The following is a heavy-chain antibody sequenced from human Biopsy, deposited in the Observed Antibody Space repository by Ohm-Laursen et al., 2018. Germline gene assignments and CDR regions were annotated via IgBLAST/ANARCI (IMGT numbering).Heavy chain of an antibody. J-gene: IGHJ4*02. CDR3: ARMFARPGACSGGTCYPGDDY. CDR1: GFTFSDHY. V-gene: IGHV3-72*01. Sequence: SLRLSCAASGFTFSDHYMEWVRQAPGKGLEWVGRSRNKANSYTSVYAASVKGRFTISRDESETSMFLQMSGLKTEDTAVYYCARMFARPGACSGGTCYPGDDYWGQGTPVTVSS. CDR2: SRNKANSYTS. D-gene: IGHD2-15*01.